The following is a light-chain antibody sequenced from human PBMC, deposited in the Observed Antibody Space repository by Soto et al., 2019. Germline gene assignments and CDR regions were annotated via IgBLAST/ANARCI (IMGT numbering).Light chain of an antibody. CDR2: AAS. CDR1: QDIRNY. CDR3: QQSYSTPRT. J-gene: IGKJ1*01. V-gene: IGKV1-39*01. Sequence: DIQMTQSPSSPSASVGDRVTITCQASQDIRNYLNWYQQKPGKAPNLLIYAASSLQSGVPSRFSGSGSGTDFTLTISSLQPEDFATYYCQQSYSTPRTFGQGTKVDIK.